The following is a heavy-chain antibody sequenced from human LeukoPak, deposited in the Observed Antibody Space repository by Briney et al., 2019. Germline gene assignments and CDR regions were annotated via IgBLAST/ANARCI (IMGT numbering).Heavy chain of an antibody. CDR1: GFHFGDVW. V-gene: IGHV3-7*03. J-gene: IGHJ4*02. Sequence: TGGSLRLSCVVSGFHFGDVWMSWVRQAPGKGLEWVANIKQDGSEKCYVDSVKGRFTISRDSSLYLQMDRLRAEDAAVYYCAKEIGWSGYRPCYFDSWGQGTLVTVSS. CDR2: IKQDGSEK. CDR3: AKEIGWSGYRPCYFDS. D-gene: IGHD3-3*01.